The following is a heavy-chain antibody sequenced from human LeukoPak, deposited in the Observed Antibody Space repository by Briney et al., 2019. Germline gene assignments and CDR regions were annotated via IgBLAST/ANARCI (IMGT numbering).Heavy chain of an antibody. V-gene: IGHV3-66*01. CDR2: IYSGGST. CDR1: GFTVSSNY. J-gene: IGHJ4*02. CDR3: ASCSHIDCGDYGLGY. D-gene: IGHD4-17*01. Sequence: PGGSLRLSCAASGFTVSSNYMSWVRQAPGKGLEWVSVIYSGGSTYYADSVKGRFTISRDNSKNTLYLQMNSLRAEYTAVYYCASCSHIDCGDYGLGYWGQGTLVTVSS.